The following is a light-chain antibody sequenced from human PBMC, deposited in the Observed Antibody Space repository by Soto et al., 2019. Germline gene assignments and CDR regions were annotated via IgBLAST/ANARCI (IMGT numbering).Light chain of an antibody. CDR1: QGISSY. Sequence: DIQLTQSPSFLSASVGDRVTITCRASQGISSYLAWYQQKPGKAPKLLIYAASTLHSGVPSRFSGSGSGTEFTLTISSLQPEDFATYYCQQINSYPFTFGPGTKVDI. J-gene: IGKJ3*01. CDR3: QQINSYPFT. V-gene: IGKV1-9*01. CDR2: AAS.